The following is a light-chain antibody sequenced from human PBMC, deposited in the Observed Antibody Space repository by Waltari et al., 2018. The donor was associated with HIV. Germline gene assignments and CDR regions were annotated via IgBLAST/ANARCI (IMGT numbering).Light chain of an antibody. Sequence: SALTQPASVSGSPGQAITIPCPGSRRYGGTYDYISWYQQHPGTAPKLIISDVTERPSGISNRFSGSKSGTTASLTISGLQAEDEAEYFCCSFAGSNFVFGSGTKVTVL. CDR3: CSFAGSNFV. CDR2: DVT. CDR1: RRYGGTYDY. V-gene: IGLV2-23*02. J-gene: IGLJ1*01.